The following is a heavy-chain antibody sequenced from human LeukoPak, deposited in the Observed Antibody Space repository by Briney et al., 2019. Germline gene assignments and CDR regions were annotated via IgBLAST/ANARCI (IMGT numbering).Heavy chain of an antibody. CDR1: GGSLTGYS. CDR3: ARMTWPPADTIFGVVNYYYYMDV. Sequence: SETLSLTCTVSGGSLTGYSWSWIRQPPGKGLEWIGYIYYSGSTKYNPSLKSRVTISVDTSKNQFSLKLSSVTAADTAVYYCARMTWPPADTIFGVVNYYYYMDVWGKGTTVTVSS. CDR2: IYYSGST. J-gene: IGHJ6*03. V-gene: IGHV4-59*08. D-gene: IGHD3-3*01.